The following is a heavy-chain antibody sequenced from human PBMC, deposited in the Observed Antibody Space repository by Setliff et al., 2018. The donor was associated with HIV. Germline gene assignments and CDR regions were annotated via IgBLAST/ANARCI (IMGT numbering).Heavy chain of an antibody. Sequence: PSETLSLTCTISGGSFGVYRWSWIRQSAGRGLEWIGRIDSSGTTDYKPSLKGRVAISVDTSRNQFSLRVTSVTAADTAVCFCARDRHSSGLGSYGPWGPGILVTSPQ. D-gene: IGHD3-10*01. J-gene: IGHJ5*02. CDR1: GGSFGVYR. CDR3: ARDRHSSGLGSYGP. CDR2: IDSSGTT. V-gene: IGHV4-4*07.